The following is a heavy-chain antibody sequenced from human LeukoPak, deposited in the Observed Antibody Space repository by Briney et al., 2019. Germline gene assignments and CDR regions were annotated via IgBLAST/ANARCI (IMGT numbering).Heavy chain of an antibody. CDR3: ARDAYYDSSGYQD. Sequence: GGSLRLSCAASGFTLSSYAMSWVRQAPGKGLEWVSAISDSGNTYHADSVKGRFTISRANSKNTLYLQMNSLRAEDTAVYYCARDAYYDSSGYQDWGQGTLVTVSS. CDR1: GFTLSSYA. J-gene: IGHJ4*02. D-gene: IGHD3-22*01. V-gene: IGHV3-23*01. CDR2: ISDSGNT.